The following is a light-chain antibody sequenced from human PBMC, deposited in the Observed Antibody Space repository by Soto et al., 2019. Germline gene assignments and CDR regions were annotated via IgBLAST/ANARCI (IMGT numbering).Light chain of an antibody. V-gene: IGKV1D-12*01. Sequence: DIQMTQSPSSVSASVGDRVTITCRASQAIRNWLVWYQQKPGKAPNLLIYAAADLQSGVPSRFSGSGSGADFTLTITSLQPEDFATYFWQQTNSFPLTFGGGTKVEIK. CDR2: AAA. J-gene: IGKJ4*01. CDR1: QAIRNW. CDR3: QQTNSFPLT.